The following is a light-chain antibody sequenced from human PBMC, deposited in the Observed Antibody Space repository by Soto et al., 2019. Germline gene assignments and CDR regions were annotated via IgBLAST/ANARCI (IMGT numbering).Light chain of an antibody. CDR2: GAS. J-gene: IGKJ1*01. CDR3: QQYGSSKWT. V-gene: IGKV3-20*01. CDR1: QSVSSSY. Sequence: EIVLTQSPGTLSLSPGERATLSCRASQSVSSSYLAWYQQKPGQAPRXXIYGASSRETGIPDRFSGSGAGTECTRTISRLEPEDVAVYYCQQYGSSKWTFGQGTKVDI.